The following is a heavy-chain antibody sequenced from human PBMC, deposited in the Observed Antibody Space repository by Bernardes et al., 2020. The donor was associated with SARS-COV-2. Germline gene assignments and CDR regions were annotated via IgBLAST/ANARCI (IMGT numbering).Heavy chain of an antibody. CDR1: GGSISSYY. Sequence: ETLSLTCTVSGGSISSYYWSWIRQPPGKGLEWIGYIYYSGSTNYNPSLKSRVTISVDTSKNQFSLKLSSVTAADTAVYYCARAMWDCSSTSCYSRGFYYYYYGMDVWGQGTTVTVSS. D-gene: IGHD2-2*01. J-gene: IGHJ6*02. CDR2: IYYSGST. V-gene: IGHV4-59*01. CDR3: ARAMWDCSSTSCYSRGFYYYYYGMDV.